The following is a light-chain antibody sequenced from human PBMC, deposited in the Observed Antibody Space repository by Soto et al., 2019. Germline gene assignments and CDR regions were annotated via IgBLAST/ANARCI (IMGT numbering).Light chain of an antibody. Sequence: EIVLTQSPGTLSLSPGERATLSCRASQSVSYYLAWYQQKPGQAPRLLIYDASNRATGIPARFSGSGSGTDFTLTISSLEPEDFAVYYCQQRSNWPGTFGPGTKVDIK. V-gene: IGKV3-11*01. J-gene: IGKJ3*01. CDR2: DAS. CDR3: QQRSNWPGT. CDR1: QSVSYY.